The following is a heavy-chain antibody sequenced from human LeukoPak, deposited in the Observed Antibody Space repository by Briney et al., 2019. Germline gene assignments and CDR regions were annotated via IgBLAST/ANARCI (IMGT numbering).Heavy chain of an antibody. J-gene: IGHJ5*02. CDR1: GFTFGDYA. CDR2: IRSKAYGGTT. Sequence: GGSLRLSCTASGFTFGDYAMSWVRQAPGKGLEWVGFIRSKAYGGTTEHAASVKGRFTISRDDSKSIAYLQMNSLKTEDTAVYYCTRAPPYQPLLTWGQGTLVTVSS. V-gene: IGHV3-49*04. D-gene: IGHD2-2*01. CDR3: TRAPPYQPLLT.